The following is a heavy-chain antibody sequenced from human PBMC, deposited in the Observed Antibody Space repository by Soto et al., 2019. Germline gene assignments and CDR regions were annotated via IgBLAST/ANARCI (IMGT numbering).Heavy chain of an antibody. CDR2: LYYTGST. J-gene: IGHJ6*02. D-gene: IGHD3-3*01. CDR3: VRGGGYDFRSSQAPPIDV. V-gene: IGHV4-59*01. Sequence: SETLSLTCNVSGGSISDFYWSWIRQSPGKRLEWIGYLYYTGSTNYNPALKSRVTISLDTPKNQFSLKVRSVTAADTAVYYCVRGGGYDFRSSQAPPIDVWGQGTTVTVSS. CDR1: GGSISDFY.